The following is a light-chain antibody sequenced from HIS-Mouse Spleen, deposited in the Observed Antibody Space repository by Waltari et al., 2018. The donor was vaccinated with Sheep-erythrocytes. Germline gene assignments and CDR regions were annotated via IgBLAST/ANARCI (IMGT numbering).Light chain of an antibody. Sequence: SYELTQPHSAPVSTGQTASITCSGAALPKPHAYWYQQKPGQAPVLGIYKDSERPSGIPERFSGSSSGTTVTLTISGVQAEDEADYYCQSADSSGTYVFGTGTKVTVL. CDR2: KDS. J-gene: IGLJ1*01. CDR3: QSADSSGTYV. V-gene: IGLV3-25*03. CDR1: ALPKPH.